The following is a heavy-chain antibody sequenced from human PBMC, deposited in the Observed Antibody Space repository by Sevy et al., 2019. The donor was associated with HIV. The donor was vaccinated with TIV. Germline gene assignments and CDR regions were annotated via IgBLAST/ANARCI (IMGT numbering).Heavy chain of an antibody. CDR2: FDPEDGKR. Sequence: ASVKVSCKVSGYTLTKLSMHWVRQVRGKGLEWMGSFDPEDGKRIYAQKFQGRFTMTEDTSTDTGYLDLNSLRSEDSAVYLCATTKDYYESSGDPFDYWGQGTLVTVSS. J-gene: IGHJ4*02. CDR3: ATTKDYYESSGDPFDY. D-gene: IGHD3-22*01. V-gene: IGHV1-24*01. CDR1: GYTLTKLS.